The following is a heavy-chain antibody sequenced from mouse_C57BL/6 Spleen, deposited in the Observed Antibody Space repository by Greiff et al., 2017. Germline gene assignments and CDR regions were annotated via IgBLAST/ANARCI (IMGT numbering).Heavy chain of an antibody. Sequence: QVHVKQSGAELAKPGASVKLSCKASGYTFTSYWMHWVKQRPGQGLEWIGYINPSSGYTKYNQKFKDKATLTADKSSSTAYMQLSSLTYEDSAVXYCASNLLWDFDVWGTGTTVTVSS. CDR1: GYTFTSYW. CDR3: ASNLLWDFDV. CDR2: INPSSGYT. D-gene: IGHD2-1*01. J-gene: IGHJ1*03. V-gene: IGHV1-7*01.